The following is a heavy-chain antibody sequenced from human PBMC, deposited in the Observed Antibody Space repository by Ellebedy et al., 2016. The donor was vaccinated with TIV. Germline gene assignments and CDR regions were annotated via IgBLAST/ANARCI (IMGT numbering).Heavy chain of an antibody. CDR1: GGPFNTYT. CDR2: IVPFFGTA. V-gene: IGHV1-69*13. D-gene: IGHD3-22*01. J-gene: IGHJ6*02. Sequence: AASVKVSCKASGGPFNTYTISWVRQAPGQGLEWMGGIVPFFGTADYAQKFQGRVTITADESTSTVYMELSSLRSEDTAVYYCARGADSSTYYYASDGMDVWGQGSAVTVSS. CDR3: ARGADSSTYYYASDGMDV.